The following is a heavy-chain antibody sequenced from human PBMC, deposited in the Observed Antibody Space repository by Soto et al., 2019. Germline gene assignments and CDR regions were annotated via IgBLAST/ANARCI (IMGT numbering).Heavy chain of an antibody. CDR1: GFSLSTSGVD. J-gene: IGHJ4*02. CDR2: IYWDDDK. CDR3: AHRRPYSNSPEYFFDY. D-gene: IGHD6-6*01. Sequence: QITLKESGPTLVKPTQTLTLTCTFSGFSLSTSGVDVGWIRQPPGKALEWLALIYWDDDKRYSPSLKSRLTIPKGTSRNQLVLTMTNMDPLDTATYYCAHRRPYSNSPEYFFDYWGQGILVTVSS. V-gene: IGHV2-5*02.